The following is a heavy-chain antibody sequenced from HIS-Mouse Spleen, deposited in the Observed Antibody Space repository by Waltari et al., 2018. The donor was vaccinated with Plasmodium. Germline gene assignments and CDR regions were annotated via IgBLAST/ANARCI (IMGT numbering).Heavy chain of an antibody. Sequence: QLQLQESGPGLVKPSETLSLTCNVPGGSISSSSYYWGWIRQPPGKGLEWIGSIYYSGITYYNPSLKSRVTISVDTSKNQFSLKLSSVTAADTAVYYCARRGGSYYYFDYWGQGTLVTVSS. D-gene: IGHD1-26*01. V-gene: IGHV4-39*01. CDR1: GGSISSSSYY. CDR2: IYYSGIT. CDR3: ARRGGSYYYFDY. J-gene: IGHJ4*02.